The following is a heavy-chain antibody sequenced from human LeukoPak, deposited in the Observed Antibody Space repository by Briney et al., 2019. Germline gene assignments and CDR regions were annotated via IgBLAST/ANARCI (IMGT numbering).Heavy chain of an antibody. J-gene: IGHJ5*02. V-gene: IGHV1-2*06. Sequence: ASVKVSCRASGYTFTDYYLHWVRQAPGQGLEWVGRINPNSGGTNYEQKFQGRVTMTRDTSISTAYMELSRLRSDDTAVYYCASLYSSGEYNWLDPWGQGTLVAVSS. CDR1: GYTFTDYY. D-gene: IGHD6-19*01. CDR2: INPNSGGT. CDR3: ASLYSSGEYNWLDP.